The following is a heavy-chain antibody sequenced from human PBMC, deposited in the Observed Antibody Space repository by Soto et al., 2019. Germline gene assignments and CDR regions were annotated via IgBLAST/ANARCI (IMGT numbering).Heavy chain of an antibody. J-gene: IGHJ4*02. Sequence: QVQLVQSGAEVKRPGASVKASCKASGYTFTSYGISWVRQAPGQGLEWMGWISAYNGNTNYAQKLQGRVTMTTDTSTSTAYMELRSLRSDDTAVYYCARWYYGSGSYYTGGVATHDYWGQGTLVTVSS. V-gene: IGHV1-18*01. CDR2: ISAYNGNT. D-gene: IGHD3-10*01. CDR3: ARWYYGSGSYYTGGVATHDY. CDR1: GYTFTSYG.